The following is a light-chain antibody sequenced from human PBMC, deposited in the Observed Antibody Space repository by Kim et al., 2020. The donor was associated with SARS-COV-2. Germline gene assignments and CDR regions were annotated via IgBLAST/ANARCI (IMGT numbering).Light chain of an antibody. CDR1: KLGDKY. CDR3: QAWDSSTAV. CDR2: QDS. Sequence: SVSPGQTASITCSGDKLGDKYACWYQQKPGQSPVLVIYQDSKRPLGIPERFSGSNSGNTATLTISGTQAMDEADYYCQAWDSSTAVFGTGTKVTVL. J-gene: IGLJ1*01. V-gene: IGLV3-1*01.